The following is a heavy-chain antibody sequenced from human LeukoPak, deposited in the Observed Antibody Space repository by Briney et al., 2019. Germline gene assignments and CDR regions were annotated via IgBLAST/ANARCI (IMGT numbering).Heavy chain of an antibody. V-gene: IGHV3-23*01. CDR3: AKGNSDFDH. CDR1: GFTFRKYA. D-gene: IGHD2/OR15-2a*01. J-gene: IGHJ4*02. Sequence: GGSLRFSRAASGFTFRKYAMNWVRQAQGRGLQWVSSISAVGGNTYYADSVKGRFTISRDDSKNTLYLQMNSLRAEDTAVYFCAKGNSDFDHWGQGTLVTVSS. CDR2: ISAVGGNT.